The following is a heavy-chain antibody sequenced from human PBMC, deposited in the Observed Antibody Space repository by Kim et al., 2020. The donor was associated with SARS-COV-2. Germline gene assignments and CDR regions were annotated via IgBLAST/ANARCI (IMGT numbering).Heavy chain of an antibody. V-gene: IGHV3-48*03. Sequence: GGSLRLSCAASGFTFSSYEMNWVRQAPGKGLEWVSYISSSGSTIYYADSVKGRFTISRDNAKNSLYLQMNSLRAEDTAVYYCARGASIAARLYYWGQGTLVTVSS. J-gene: IGHJ4*02. CDR2: ISSSGSTI. D-gene: IGHD6-6*01. CDR3: ARGASIAARLYY. CDR1: GFTFSSYE.